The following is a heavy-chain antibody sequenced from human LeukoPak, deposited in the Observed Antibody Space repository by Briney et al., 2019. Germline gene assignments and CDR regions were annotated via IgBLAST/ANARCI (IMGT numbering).Heavy chain of an antibody. CDR1: GLSLNNYA. D-gene: IGHD5-12*01. Sequence: PGGSLRLSCTASGLSLNNYAMSWVRQAPGKGLAWVSGINNSGGSTYYADSVKGRFTISRDNSKNTLYLQMNSLRAEDTAVYYCAKPPGLRRLDPWGQGTLVTVSS. CDR3: AKPPGLRRLDP. V-gene: IGHV3-23*01. J-gene: IGHJ5*02. CDR2: INNSGGST.